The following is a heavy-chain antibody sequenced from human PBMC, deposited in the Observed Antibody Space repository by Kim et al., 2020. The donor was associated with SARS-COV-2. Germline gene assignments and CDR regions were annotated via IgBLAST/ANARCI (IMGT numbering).Heavy chain of an antibody. CDR1: GGSISSGGYY. CDR3: ARAPYYYGSGSYWGVDY. V-gene: IGHV4-31*03. D-gene: IGHD3-10*01. Sequence: SETLSLTCTVSGGSISSGGYYWSWIRQHPGKGLEWIGYIYYSGSTYYNPTLKSRVTISVDTSKNQFSLKLSSVTAADTAVYSCARAPYYYGSGSYWGVDYWGQGTLVTVSS. CDR2: IYYSGST. J-gene: IGHJ4*02.